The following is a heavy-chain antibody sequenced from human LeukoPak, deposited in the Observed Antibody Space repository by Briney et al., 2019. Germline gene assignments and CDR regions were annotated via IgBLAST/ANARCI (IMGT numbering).Heavy chain of an antibody. CDR2: ISYDGSNK. J-gene: IGHJ4*02. CDR3: AREIFWSGYFSNLHFDY. Sequence: GGSLRLSCAASGFTLSSHGMHWVRQAPGKGLEWVAFISYDGSNKYYADSVKGRFTISRDNSRDTLYLQMNSLRAEDTAVYYCAREIFWSGYFSNLHFDYWGQGTLVTVSS. V-gene: IGHV3-30*03. CDR1: GFTLSSHG. D-gene: IGHD3-3*01.